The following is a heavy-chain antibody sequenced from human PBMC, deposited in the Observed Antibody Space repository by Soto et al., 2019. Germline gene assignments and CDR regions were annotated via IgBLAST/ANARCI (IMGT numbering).Heavy chain of an antibody. Sequence: GGSPNLSCQASGFPFSSYSLGRGRHLPGKGLQWMGHSFSSDSSAKYSPSVVGQVPISVGRSINTAYLQWSGLKASGSARDYCGCSRGSSGFDVWGPGARVTVSS. CDR2: SFSSDSSA. D-gene: IGHD3-22*01. CDR3: GCSRGSSGFDV. CDR1: GFPFSSYS. V-gene: IGHV5-51*01. J-gene: IGHJ1*01.